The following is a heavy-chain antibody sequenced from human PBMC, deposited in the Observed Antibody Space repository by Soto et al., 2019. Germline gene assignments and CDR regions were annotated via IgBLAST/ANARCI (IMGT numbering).Heavy chain of an antibody. Sequence: KAXGTLSLTCTVSGDSISSGYCNWMRRPPGEGLQGIEYFSDSGVTIYSPSLKSRLSISADTSRTQPFLTLTSVTAADPAVYYCARARCSGNNCDSSPQNWSFPLFGRGTLVTVSS. V-gene: IGHV4-59*08. D-gene: IGHD2-15*01. J-gene: IGHJ2*01. CDR1: GDSISSGY. CDR3: ARARCSGNNCDSSPQNWSFPL. CDR2: FSDSGVT.